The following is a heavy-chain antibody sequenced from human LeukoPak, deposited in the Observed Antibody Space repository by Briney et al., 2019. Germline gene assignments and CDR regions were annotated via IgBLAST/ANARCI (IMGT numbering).Heavy chain of an antibody. CDR3: ARVWFGESQTLDY. J-gene: IGHJ4*02. V-gene: IGHV3-66*01. Sequence: GGSLRLSCAASGFTVSSNYMSWVRQAPGKGLEWVSVIYSGGSTYYADSVKGRFTISRDNSKSTLYLQMNSLRAEDTAVYYCARVWFGESQTLDYWGQGTLVTVSS. CDR1: GFTVSSNY. CDR2: IYSGGST. D-gene: IGHD3-10*01.